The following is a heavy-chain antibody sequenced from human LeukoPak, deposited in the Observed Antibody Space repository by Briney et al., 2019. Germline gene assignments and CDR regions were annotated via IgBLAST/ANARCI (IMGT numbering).Heavy chain of an antibody. CDR1: GGSISSYY. V-gene: IGHV4-59*08. CDR2: IHHIAGT. CDR3: ARSSISGFWSGYVSWFDP. Sequence: SETLSLTCSVSGGSISSYYWSWIRQPPGKGLEWIGYIHHIAGTNSNPSLKSRVTISLDTSENQFSLKLTSVTAADTAVYYCARSSISGFWSGYVSWFDPWGQGTLVTASS. D-gene: IGHD3-3*01. J-gene: IGHJ5*02.